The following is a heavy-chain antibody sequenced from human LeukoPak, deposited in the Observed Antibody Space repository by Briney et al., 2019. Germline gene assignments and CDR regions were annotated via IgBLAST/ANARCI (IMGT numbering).Heavy chain of an antibody. CDR2: VIDSGVGT. V-gene: IGHV3-23*01. CDR1: GFTFSRYG. Sequence: PGGSLRLSCAASGFTFSRYGMSWVRQAPGKGLEWVSGVIDSGVGTYYADSVKGRFTISRDNSKNTLYLQMNSLRVEDTAVYYCVRNLAVAGTCFDSWGQGTLVTVSS. J-gene: IGHJ4*02. CDR3: VRNLAVAGTCFDS. D-gene: IGHD6-19*01.